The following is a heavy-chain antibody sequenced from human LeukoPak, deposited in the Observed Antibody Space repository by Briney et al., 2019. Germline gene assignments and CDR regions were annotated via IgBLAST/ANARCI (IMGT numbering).Heavy chain of an antibody. CDR1: GFTFSDYY. D-gene: IGHD6-13*01. Sequence: GGSLRLSCAASGFTFSDYYMSWIRQAPGKGLEWVSYISSSGSTIYYADSVKGRFTISRDNAKNSLYLQMNSLRAEDTAVYYCARGYSSSWYRNYYFDYWGQGTLVTASS. J-gene: IGHJ4*02. V-gene: IGHV3-11*04. CDR3: ARGYSSSWYRNYYFDY. CDR2: ISSSGSTI.